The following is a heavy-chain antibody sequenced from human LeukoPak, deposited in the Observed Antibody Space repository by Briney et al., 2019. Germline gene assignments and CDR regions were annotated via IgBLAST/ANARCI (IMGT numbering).Heavy chain of an antibody. J-gene: IGHJ6*03. D-gene: IGHD5-18*01. V-gene: IGHV4-34*01. CDR2: INHSGST. CDR1: GGSFSGYY. Sequence: NPSETLSLTCAVYGGSFSGYYWSWIRQPPGKGLEWIGEINHSGSTNYNPSLKSRVTISVDTSKNQFSLKLSSVTAADTAVYYCARLPMKDTGHYYYMDVWGKGTTVTVSS. CDR3: ARLPMKDTGHYYYMDV.